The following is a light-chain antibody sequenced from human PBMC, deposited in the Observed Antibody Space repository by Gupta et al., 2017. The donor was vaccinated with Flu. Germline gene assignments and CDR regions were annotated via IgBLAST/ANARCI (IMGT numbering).Light chain of an antibody. Sequence: SSELTQDPAMSVALGQTVRITCQGDSLRSYYASWYQQKPGQAPVLVIYGKNNRPSGIPDRFSGSSSGNTASLTITGAQAEDEADYYCNSRDSSGNHQVFGGGTKLTVL. CDR1: SLRSYY. V-gene: IGLV3-19*01. CDR3: NSRDSSGNHQV. CDR2: GKN. J-gene: IGLJ3*02.